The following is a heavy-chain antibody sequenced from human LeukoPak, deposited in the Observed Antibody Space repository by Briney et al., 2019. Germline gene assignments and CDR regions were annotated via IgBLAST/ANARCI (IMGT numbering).Heavy chain of an antibody. CDR3: ASITMIELYYFDY. Sequence: GASVAVSCKVSGYTLTGLSMHWVRQAPGKGLEWMGGFDPEDGETIYAQKFQGRVTMTEDTSTDTAYMELSSLRSEDTAVYYCASITMIELYYFDYWGQGTLVTVSS. V-gene: IGHV1-24*01. CDR1: GYTLTGLS. CDR2: FDPEDGET. J-gene: IGHJ4*02. D-gene: IGHD3-22*01.